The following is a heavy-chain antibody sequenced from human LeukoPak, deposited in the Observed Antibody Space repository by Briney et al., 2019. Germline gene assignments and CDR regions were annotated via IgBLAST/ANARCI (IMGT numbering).Heavy chain of an antibody. D-gene: IGHD3-22*01. CDR3: ARDLVGYSYGMDV. CDR2: IRYDGNNK. J-gene: IGHJ6*02. Sequence: GGSLRLSCAASGCSFSTYVMHWVRQAPGKGLEWVAVIRYDGNNKYYGDSVKGRFTISRDNAKNTLYLQMKSLRADDTAVYYCARDLVGYSYGMDVWGQGTTVIVSS. V-gene: IGHV3-33*01. CDR1: GCSFSTYV.